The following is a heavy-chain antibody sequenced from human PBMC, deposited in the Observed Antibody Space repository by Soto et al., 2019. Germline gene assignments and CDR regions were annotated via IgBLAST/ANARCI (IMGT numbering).Heavy chain of an antibody. CDR2: INAGNGNT. Sequence: QVQLVQSGAEVKKPGASVKDSCKASGYTFTSYAMHWVRQAPGQRLEWMGWINAGNGNTKYSQKFQGRVTITRDTSASTAYMELSSLRSEDTAVYYCARDILTGTKVGDWFDPWGQGTLVTVSS. CDR1: GYTFTSYA. J-gene: IGHJ5*02. D-gene: IGHD3-9*01. V-gene: IGHV1-3*01. CDR3: ARDILTGTKVGDWFDP.